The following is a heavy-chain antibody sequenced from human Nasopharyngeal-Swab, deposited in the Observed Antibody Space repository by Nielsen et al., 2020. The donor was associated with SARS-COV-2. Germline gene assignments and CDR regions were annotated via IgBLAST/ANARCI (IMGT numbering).Heavy chain of an antibody. Sequence: GGSLRLSCKGSGYSFTSYWIGWVRQMPGKGLEWMGIIYPGDSDTRYSPSFQGQVTISADKSISTAYLQWSSLKASDTAMYYCARLLAAAGTSSFHYFDYWGQGTLVTVSS. CDR3: ARLLAAAGTSSFHYFDY. CDR2: IYPGDSDT. CDR1: GYSFTSYW. J-gene: IGHJ4*02. D-gene: IGHD6-13*01. V-gene: IGHV5-51*01.